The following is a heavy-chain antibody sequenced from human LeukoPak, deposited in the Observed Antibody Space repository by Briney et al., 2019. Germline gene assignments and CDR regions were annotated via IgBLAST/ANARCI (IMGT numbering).Heavy chain of an antibody. D-gene: IGHD3-22*01. J-gene: IGHJ4*02. Sequence: ASVKVSCKASGYTFTGCYMHWVRQAPGQGLEWMGWINPNSGGTNYAQKFQGRVTMTRDTSISTAYMELSRLRSDDTAVYYCARVGDSSGYYFAFDYWGQGTLVTVSS. CDR3: ARVGDSSGYYFAFDY. CDR1: GYTFTGCY. V-gene: IGHV1-2*02. CDR2: INPNSGGT.